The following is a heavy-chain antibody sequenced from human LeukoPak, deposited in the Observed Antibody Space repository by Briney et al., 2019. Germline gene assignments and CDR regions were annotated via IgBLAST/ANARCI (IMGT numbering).Heavy chain of an antibody. CDR3: ARPTPGIYFDY. J-gene: IGHJ4*02. CDR2: INPNSGGT. CDR1: GYTFTGYY. Sequence: ASVKVSCKASGYTFTGYYMHWVRQAPGQGLEWMGRINPNSGGTNYAQKFQGRVTMTRDTSIRTAYMDVSRLRSDDTAVSYCARPTPGIYFDYCGQGTLVTVPS. D-gene: IGHD1-26*01. V-gene: IGHV1-2*06.